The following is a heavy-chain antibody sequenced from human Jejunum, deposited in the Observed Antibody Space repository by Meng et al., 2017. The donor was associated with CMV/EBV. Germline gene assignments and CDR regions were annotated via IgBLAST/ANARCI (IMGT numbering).Heavy chain of an antibody. Sequence: LSCVASGFTFSSYAMHWVRQAPGKGLEWMSFISFDGYEKNYADSVQGRFTISRDNSNNMLYLQMNTLKTEDTAMYYCARYLNAYNNTWGRGTLVTVSS. CDR3: ARYLNAYNNT. CDR1: GFTFSSYA. J-gene: IGHJ4*02. CDR2: ISFDGYEK. D-gene: IGHD5-24*01. V-gene: IGHV3-30-3*01.